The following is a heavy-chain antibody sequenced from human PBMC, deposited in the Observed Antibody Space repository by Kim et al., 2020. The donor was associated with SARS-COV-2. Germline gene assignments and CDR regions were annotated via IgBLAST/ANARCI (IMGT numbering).Heavy chain of an antibody. CDR1: GFTFSSYA. CDR2: ISGSGGST. Sequence: GGSLRLSCAASGFTFSSYAMSWVRQAPGKGLEWVSAISGSGGSTYYADSVKGRFTISRDNSKNTLYLQMNSLRAEDTAVYYCAKGKFIGVVAAIAGTAIFDYWGQGTLVTVSS. D-gene: IGHD2-15*01. CDR3: AKGKFIGVVAAIAGTAIFDY. J-gene: IGHJ4*02. V-gene: IGHV3-23*01.